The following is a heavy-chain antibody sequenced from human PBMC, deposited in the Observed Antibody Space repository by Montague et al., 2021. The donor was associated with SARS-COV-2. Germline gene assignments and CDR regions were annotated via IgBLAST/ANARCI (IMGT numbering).Heavy chain of an antibody. J-gene: IGHJ3*02. V-gene: IGHV2-70*01. D-gene: IGHD1-26*01. CDR1: GFSLSTSGMC. CDR2: IDWDYDK. CDR3: ARIWGATRGDAFDI. Sequence: PALVKPTQTLTLTCTFSGFSLSTSGMCVSWIRQPPGKALEWLALIDWDYDKYYSTSLKTRLTISKDTSKNQVVLTMTNMDPVDTATYYCARIWGATRGDAFDIWGQGTMVTVSS.